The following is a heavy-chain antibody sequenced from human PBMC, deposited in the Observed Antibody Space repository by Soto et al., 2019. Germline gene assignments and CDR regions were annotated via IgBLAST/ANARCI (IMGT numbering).Heavy chain of an antibody. CDR2: IVACGGIT. J-gene: IGHJ4*02. CDR1: GFTFSSYP. CDR3: AKNSAATIRVGYDY. V-gene: IGHV3-23*01. D-gene: IGHD5-12*01. Sequence: EVQLLESGGGLAQPGGSLRLSCAASGFTFSSYPLSWVRQAPGQGLGWVSGIVACGGITYYADCVKGQFTISTDNPKNTLYLQMNSLRAEDTAVYYCAKNSAATIRVGYDYWGQGTLVTVSS.